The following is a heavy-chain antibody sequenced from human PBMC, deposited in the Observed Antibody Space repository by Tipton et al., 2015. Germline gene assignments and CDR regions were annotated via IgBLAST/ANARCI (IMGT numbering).Heavy chain of an antibody. D-gene: IGHD3-10*01. CDR2: IYYSGST. V-gene: IGHV4-61*01. CDR3: ARGHYVSRMDV. J-gene: IGHJ6*02. CDR1: AYSISSDYY. Sequence: TLSLSCAVSAYSISSDYYWGWIRQPPGKGLEWIGYIYYSGSTNYNPSLKSRVTISVDTSKNQFSLKLSSVTAADTAVYYCARGHYVSRMDVWDQGP.